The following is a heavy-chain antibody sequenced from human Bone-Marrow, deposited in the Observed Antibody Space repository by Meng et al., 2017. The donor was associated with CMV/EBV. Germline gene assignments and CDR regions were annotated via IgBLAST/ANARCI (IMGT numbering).Heavy chain of an antibody. D-gene: IGHD3-22*01. CDR2: MNPNSGNT. Sequence: ASVKVSCKASGYTFTSYDINWVRQATGQGLEWMGWMNPNSGNTGYAQKFQGRVTMTRDTSTSTVYMELSSLRSEDTAVYYCASAGVVISPFDYWGQGTLVTVSS. V-gene: IGHV1-8*01. J-gene: IGHJ4*02. CDR1: GYTFTSYD. CDR3: ASAGVVISPFDY.